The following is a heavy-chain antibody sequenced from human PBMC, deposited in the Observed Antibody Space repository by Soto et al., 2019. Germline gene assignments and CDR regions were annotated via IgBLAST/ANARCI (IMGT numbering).Heavy chain of an antibody. CDR1: GFTVSSNY. CDR3: ARDSSGPHGWFDP. CDR2: IYSGGST. J-gene: IGHJ5*02. D-gene: IGHD3-22*01. Sequence: PGGSLRLSCAASGFTVSSNYLSWVRQAPGKGLEWGSVIYSGGSTYYADSVKGRFTISRDNSKNTLYLQMNSLRAEDTAVYYCARDSSGPHGWFDPWGQGTLVTVSS. V-gene: IGHV3-53*01.